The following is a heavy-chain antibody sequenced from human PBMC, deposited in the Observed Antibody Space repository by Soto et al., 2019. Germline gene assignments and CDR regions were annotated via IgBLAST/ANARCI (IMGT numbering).Heavy chain of an antibody. CDR3: ARLLSSALYSYDL. D-gene: IGHD3-22*01. V-gene: IGHV2-5*01. J-gene: IGHJ5*02. CDR1: GFSHSTSGVA. Sequence: QITLKESGPTLVKPTQPLTLTCTLSGFSHSTSGVAVGWIRQPPGKALEWLGHTYWNDDKYYSTSLKSRLSLTQDTSKNQVVLTMTHVDPVDTGTYYCARLLSSALYSYDLWGQGTLVTVSS. CDR2: TYWNDDK.